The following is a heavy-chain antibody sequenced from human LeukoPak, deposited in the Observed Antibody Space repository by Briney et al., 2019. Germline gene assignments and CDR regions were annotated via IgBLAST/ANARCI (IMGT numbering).Heavy chain of an antibody. CDR3: ASSGRVVTASRASFDI. V-gene: IGHV4-38-2*01. CDR2: IYHSGST. Sequence: SETLSLTCAVSGYSISSGCHWGWIRQSPVKGLEWIGSIYHSGSTYYNPSLKSRVTISVDTSKNQFSLKLSSVTAADTAVYYCASSGRVVTASRASFDIWVQGTMVTVSS. CDR1: GYSISSGCH. J-gene: IGHJ3*02. D-gene: IGHD2-21*02.